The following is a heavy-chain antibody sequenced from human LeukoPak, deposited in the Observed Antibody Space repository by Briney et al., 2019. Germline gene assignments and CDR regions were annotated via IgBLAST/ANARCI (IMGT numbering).Heavy chain of an antibody. V-gene: IGHV4-34*01. D-gene: IGHD4-23*01. Sequence: SETLSLTCAVYGGSFSGYYWSWIRQPPGKGLEWIGEINHSGSTNYNPPLKSRVTISVDTSKNQFSLKLSSVTAADTAVYYCARFRWAVPDAFDIWGQGTMVTVSS. CDR1: GGSFSGYY. CDR3: ARFRWAVPDAFDI. CDR2: INHSGST. J-gene: IGHJ3*02.